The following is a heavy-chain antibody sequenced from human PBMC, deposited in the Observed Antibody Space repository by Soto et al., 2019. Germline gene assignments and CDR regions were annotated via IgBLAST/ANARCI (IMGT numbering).Heavy chain of an antibody. CDR2: IGGSGSKT. CDR1: GFIFSDSL. J-gene: IGHJ4*02. V-gene: IGHV3-23*01. CDR3: AKDGPYYDILTGFEPGYYFDY. D-gene: IGHD3-9*01. Sequence: EVQLLDSGGGLVQPGGSLRLSCAASGFIFSDSLMSWVRQAPGKGLEWVSSIGGSGSKTYYADSVKGRFTISRDNSKNTLFLQMNSLIAEDTAVYYCAKDGPYYDILTGFEPGYYFDYWGQGTLVTVSS.